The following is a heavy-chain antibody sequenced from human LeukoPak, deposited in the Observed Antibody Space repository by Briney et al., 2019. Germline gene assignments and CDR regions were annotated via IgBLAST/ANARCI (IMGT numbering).Heavy chain of an antibody. CDR1: GGSISSSSYY. Sequence: PSETLSLICTVSGGSISSSSYYWGWIRQPPGKGPEWFGSIYYSGSTYYNPSLKSRVTISVDTSKNQFSLKLSSVTAADTAVYYCARGPRVVRGVILAAPFDYWGQGTLVTVSS. J-gene: IGHJ4*02. D-gene: IGHD3-10*01. CDR2: IYYSGST. CDR3: ARGPRVVRGVILAAPFDY. V-gene: IGHV4-39*01.